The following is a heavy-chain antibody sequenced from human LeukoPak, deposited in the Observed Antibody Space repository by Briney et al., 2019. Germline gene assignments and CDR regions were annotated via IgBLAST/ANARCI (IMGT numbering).Heavy chain of an antibody. J-gene: IGHJ4*02. CDR3: ARLPRGYSGYDSALDY. Sequence: SETLSLTCTVSGGSISSYYWSWIRQPPGRGLEWIGYIYYSGSTNYNPSLKSRVTISVDTSKNQFSLKLSSVTAADTAVYYCARLPRGYSGYDSALDYWGQGTLVTVSS. CDR1: GGSISSYY. CDR2: IYYSGST. V-gene: IGHV4-59*08. D-gene: IGHD5-12*01.